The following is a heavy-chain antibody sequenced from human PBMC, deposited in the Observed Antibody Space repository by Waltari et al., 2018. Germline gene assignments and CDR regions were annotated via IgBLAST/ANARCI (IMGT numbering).Heavy chain of an antibody. CDR3: ARDPAGDGFYYFDY. D-gene: IGHD2-2*01. V-gene: IGHV1-2*06. J-gene: IGHJ4*02. Sequence: QVQLVQSGAEVKTPGASVKVSCKAYGYSFTGYYIHWVRQAPGQGREWMGRVITKSGDTNYAQKFQGRVTLTRETSTSTGYMQLSGLRSDDTALYYCARDPAGDGFYYFDYWGQGSLVTVSS. CDR1: GYSFTGYY. CDR2: VITKSGDT.